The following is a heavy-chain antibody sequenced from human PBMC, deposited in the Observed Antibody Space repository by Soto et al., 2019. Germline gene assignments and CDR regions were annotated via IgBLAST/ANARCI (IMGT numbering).Heavy chain of an antibody. V-gene: IGHV4-59*08. D-gene: IGHD6-13*01. J-gene: IGHJ4*02. CDR2: IYYSGSS. Sequence: QVQLQESGPGLVKPSETLSLTCTVSGGSIGNSYWSWIRQSPGKGLEWIGYIYYSGSSNYNPSLRSRVSKSVDTSKTQFSLKLSSVTAADTAVYYCARHSSSWPIFDYWGQGTLVIVSS. CDR3: ARHSSSWPIFDY. CDR1: GGSIGNSY.